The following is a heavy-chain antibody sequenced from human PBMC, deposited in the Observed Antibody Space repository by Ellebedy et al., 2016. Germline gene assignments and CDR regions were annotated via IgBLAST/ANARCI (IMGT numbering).Heavy chain of an antibody. CDR2: IYSGGST. CDR3: ARVTYNYGNWYFDL. CDR1: GFSVSDNY. V-gene: IGHV3-53*01. Sequence: GESLKISCAVSGFSVSDNYMTWVRQAPGKGLEWVSVIYSGGSTYYADSVKGRFTISRDNSKNTLYLQMNSLRAEDTAVYYCARVTYNYGNWYFDLWGRGTLVTVSS. D-gene: IGHD5-18*01. J-gene: IGHJ2*01.